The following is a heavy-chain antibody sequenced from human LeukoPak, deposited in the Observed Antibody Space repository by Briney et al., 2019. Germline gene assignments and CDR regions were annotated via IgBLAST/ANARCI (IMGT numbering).Heavy chain of an antibody. Sequence: GASVKVSCKASGYTFTSYGISWVRQAPGQGLEWMGWISAYNGNTNYAQKLQGRVTMTTDTSTSTAYMELRSLRSEDTAVYYCARATAPSGYSGYGASGYWGQGTLVTVSS. D-gene: IGHD5-12*01. CDR1: GYTFTSYG. V-gene: IGHV1-18*01. CDR3: ARATAPSGYSGYGASGY. CDR2: ISAYNGNT. J-gene: IGHJ4*02.